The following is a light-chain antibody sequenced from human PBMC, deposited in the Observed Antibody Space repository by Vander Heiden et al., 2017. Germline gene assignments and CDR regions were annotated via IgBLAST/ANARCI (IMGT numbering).Light chain of an antibody. CDR2: SAS. J-gene: IGKJ1*01. V-gene: IGKV3-15*01. Sequence: VMPQSPATLSVSPGERATLSCRASQSVGSNLLWYQRKPGQAPRLLISSASTRVTGIPARFSGSGSGTEFTLTISSLQSEDFAVYYCQQYNNWPWTFGQGTKVEIK. CDR3: QQYNNWPWT. CDR1: QSVGSN.